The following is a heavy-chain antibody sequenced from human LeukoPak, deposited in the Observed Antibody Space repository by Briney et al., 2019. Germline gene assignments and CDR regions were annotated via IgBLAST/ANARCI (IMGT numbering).Heavy chain of an antibody. Sequence: GGSLRLTCAASGFTVSSNYMSWVRQAPGKGLEWVSVIYGGSRTLYSDSVKGRFTISRDISKNTVYLQMSNLRAEDMAVYYCARDRVSSWYYFDYWGQGTLVTVSS. D-gene: IGHD6-13*01. V-gene: IGHV3-66*01. J-gene: IGHJ4*02. CDR1: GFTVSSNY. CDR3: ARDRVSSWYYFDY. CDR2: IYGGSRT.